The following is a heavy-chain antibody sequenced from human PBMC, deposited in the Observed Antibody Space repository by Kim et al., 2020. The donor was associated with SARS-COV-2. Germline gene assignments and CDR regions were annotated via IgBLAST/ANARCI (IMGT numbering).Heavy chain of an antibody. CDR2: ISWNSGSI. V-gene: IGHV3-9*01. J-gene: IGHJ3*02. CDR3: AKDTRVDDAFDI. Sequence: GGSLRLSCAASGFTFDDYAMHWVRQAPGKGLEWVSGISWNSGSIGYADSVKGRFTISRDNAKNSLYLQMNSLRAEDTALYYCAKDTRVDDAFDIWGQGTMVTVSS. CDR1: GFTFDDYA.